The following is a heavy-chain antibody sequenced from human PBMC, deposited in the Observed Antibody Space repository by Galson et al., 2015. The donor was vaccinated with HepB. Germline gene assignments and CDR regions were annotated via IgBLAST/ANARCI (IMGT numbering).Heavy chain of an antibody. J-gene: IGHJ5*02. CDR1: GYTFSSYS. CDR3: ARGALVVAVGATQNNWFDP. Sequence: SVKVSCKASGYTFSSYSITWVRQAPGQGLEWVGWISPHNRDTNYAQNFQGRVTMTTDTSTSTAYMELRSLRSDDTAVYYCARGALVVAVGATQNNWFDPWGQGTLVTVSS. V-gene: IGHV1-18*01. CDR2: ISPHNRDT. D-gene: IGHD2-15*01.